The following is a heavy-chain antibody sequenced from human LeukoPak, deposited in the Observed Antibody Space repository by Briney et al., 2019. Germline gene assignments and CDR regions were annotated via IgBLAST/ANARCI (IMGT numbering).Heavy chain of an antibody. CDR3: AKTATMVRGAFDY. CDR1: EFTLSSYA. V-gene: IGHV3-23*01. J-gene: IGHJ4*02. D-gene: IGHD3-10*01. Sequence: GGSLRLSCAASEFTLSSYAMSWVRQAPGKGLEWVSAISGSGGSTYYADSVKGRFTISRDNSKNTLYLQMNSLRAEDTAVYYCAKTATMVRGAFDYWGQGTLVTVSS. CDR2: ISGSGGST.